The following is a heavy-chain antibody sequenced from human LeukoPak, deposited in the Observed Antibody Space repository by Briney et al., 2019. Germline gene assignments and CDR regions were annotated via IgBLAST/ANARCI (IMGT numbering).Heavy chain of an antibody. CDR1: GYTFTSYD. CDR3: ARGLDSSSPPGVRYYYYYMDV. J-gene: IGHJ6*03. V-gene: IGHV1-8*03. CDR2: MNPNSGNT. Sequence: ASVKVSCKASGYTFTSYDINWVRQATGQGLEWMGWMNPNSGNTGYAQKFQGRDTITRNTSISTAYMELSSLRSEDTAVYYCARGLDSSSPPGVRYYYYYMDVWGKGTTVTVSS. D-gene: IGHD6-6*01.